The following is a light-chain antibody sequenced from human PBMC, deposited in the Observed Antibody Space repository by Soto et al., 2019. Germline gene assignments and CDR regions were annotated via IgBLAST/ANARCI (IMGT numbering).Light chain of an antibody. Sequence: QSALTQPASVSGSPGQSITISCTGTSSDVGGYNYVSWYQQHPGKAPKLMIYDVSNRPSGVSNRFSGSKSGNTASLTISGLQAEDEADSYCSSYTSSSTLVFGTGTKVTV. CDR1: SSDVGGYNY. CDR2: DVS. CDR3: SSYTSSSTLV. J-gene: IGLJ1*01. V-gene: IGLV2-14*01.